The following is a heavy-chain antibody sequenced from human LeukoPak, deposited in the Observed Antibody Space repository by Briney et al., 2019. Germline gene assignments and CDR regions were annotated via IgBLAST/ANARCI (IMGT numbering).Heavy chain of an antibody. D-gene: IGHD3-10*01. V-gene: IGHV3-23*01. CDR1: GFTFSSYA. CDR3: AKDPNYGSGSYYAPVYFDY. J-gene: IGHJ4*02. CDR2: ISGSGGST. Sequence: GGSLRLSCAASGFTFSSYAMSWVRQAPGKGLGWVSAISGSGGSTYYADSVKGRFTISRDNSKNTLYLQMNSLSAEDTAVYYCAKDPNYGSGSYYAPVYFDYWGQGTLVTVSS.